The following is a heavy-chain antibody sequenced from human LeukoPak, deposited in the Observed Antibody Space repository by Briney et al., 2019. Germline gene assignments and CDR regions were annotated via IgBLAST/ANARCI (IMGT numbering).Heavy chain of an antibody. CDR1: GGSFSGYY. V-gene: IGHV4-34*01. CDR2: INHSGST. Sequence: PPETLSLTCAVYGGSFSGYYWSWIRQPPGKGLEWIGEINHSGSTNYNPSLKSRVTISVDTSKNQFSLKLSSVTAADTAVYYCARGLDPRAFDYWGQGTLVTVSS. J-gene: IGHJ4*02. CDR3: ARGLDPRAFDY.